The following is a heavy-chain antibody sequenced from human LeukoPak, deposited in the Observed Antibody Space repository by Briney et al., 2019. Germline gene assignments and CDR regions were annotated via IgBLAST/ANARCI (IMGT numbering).Heavy chain of an antibody. CDR1: GGSISSSYW. Sequence: SETLSLTCAVSGGSISSSYWWSWVRQPPGKGLEWIGEIYHSGSTYYNPSLKSRVTMSVDRSKNQFSLKLSSVTAADTAVYYCASSPSNYDFWSGFPIWGQGTMVTVSS. V-gene: IGHV4-4*02. CDR3: ASSPSNYDFWSGFPI. J-gene: IGHJ3*02. D-gene: IGHD3-3*01. CDR2: IYHSGST.